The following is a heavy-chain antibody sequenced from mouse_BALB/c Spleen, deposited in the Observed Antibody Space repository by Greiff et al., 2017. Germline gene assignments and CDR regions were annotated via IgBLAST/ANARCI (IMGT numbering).Heavy chain of an antibody. CDR1: GFTFSSFG. CDR3: AREDYDEAY. D-gene: IGHD2-4*01. V-gene: IGHV5-17*02. J-gene: IGHJ3*01. Sequence: EVQLVESGGGLVQPGGSRKLSCAASGFTFSSFGMYWVRQAPEKGLEWVAYISSGSSTIYYADTVKGRFTISRDNPKNTLFLQMTSLRSEDTAMYYCAREDYDEAYWGQGTLVTVSA. CDR2: ISSGSSTI.